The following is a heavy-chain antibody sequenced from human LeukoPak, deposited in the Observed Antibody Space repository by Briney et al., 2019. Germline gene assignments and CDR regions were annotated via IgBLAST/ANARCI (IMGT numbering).Heavy chain of an antibody. D-gene: IGHD2-15*01. V-gene: IGHV3-49*03. J-gene: IGHJ4*02. Sequence: SLRLSCTASGFTFGHYAMSLFRRAPGKGLEWVGFIRSKAYGGTTEYAASVKGRFTISRDDSKSIAYLQMNSLKTEDTAVYYCTRGYDYWGQRTLVTVSS. CDR1: GFTFGHYA. CDR3: TRGYDY. CDR2: IRSKAYGGTT.